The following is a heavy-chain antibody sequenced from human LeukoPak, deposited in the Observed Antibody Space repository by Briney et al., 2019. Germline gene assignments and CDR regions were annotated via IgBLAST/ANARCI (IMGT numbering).Heavy chain of an antibody. Sequence: KSSETLSLTCAVYGGSFSGYYWSRIRQPPGKGLEWIGYIYYSGSTNYNPSLKSRVTISVDTSKNQFSLKLSSVTAADTAVYYCARDHPMTTKDAFDIWGQGTMVTVSS. CDR3: ARDHPMTTKDAFDI. CDR1: GGSFSGYY. D-gene: IGHD4-17*01. CDR2: IYYSGST. J-gene: IGHJ3*02. V-gene: IGHV4-59*01.